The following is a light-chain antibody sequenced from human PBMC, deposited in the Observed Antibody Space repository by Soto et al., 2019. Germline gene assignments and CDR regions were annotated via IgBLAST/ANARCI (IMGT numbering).Light chain of an antibody. CDR2: AAS. V-gene: IGKV3-20*01. CDR3: QQYDSSLEWT. CDR1: QSVSSSY. J-gene: IGKJ1*01. Sequence: EIVLTQSPGTLSLSLGERATLSCRASQSVSSSYLAWYQQKPGQAPRLLIYAASSRATGIPDRFSGSGSETDFTLTISRLEPEDFAVYYCQQYDSSLEWTFGQGTKV.